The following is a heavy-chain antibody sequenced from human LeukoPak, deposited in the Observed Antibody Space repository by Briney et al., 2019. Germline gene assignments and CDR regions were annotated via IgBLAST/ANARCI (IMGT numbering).Heavy chain of an antibody. CDR2: IKQDGSEK. Sequence: GGSLRLSCAASGFTFSSYWMSWVRQAPGKGLEWVANIKQDGSEKYYVDSVKGRFTISRDDAKNSLYLQMNSLRAEDTAVYYCATYCSRNRREFQYWGQGTLLTVSS. CDR3: ATYCSRNRREFQY. V-gene: IGHV3-7*01. J-gene: IGHJ1*01. CDR1: GFTFSSYW. D-gene: IGHD2-2*01.